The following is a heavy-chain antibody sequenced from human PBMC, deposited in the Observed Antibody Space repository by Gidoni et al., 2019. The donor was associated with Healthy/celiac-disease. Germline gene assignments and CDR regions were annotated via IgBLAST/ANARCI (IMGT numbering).Heavy chain of an antibody. V-gene: IGHV3-23*01. Sequence: EVQLLESGGGLVQPGGSLRLSCAASGFTFLSYAMSWVRQAPGKGLGGVSAMSGSGGSTDYADSVKGRFTISRDNSKNTLYLQMNSLRAEDTAVYYCAKDWSAAAGLPEIDYWGQGTLVTVSS. CDR3: AKDWSAAAGLPEIDY. CDR2: MSGSGGST. J-gene: IGHJ4*02. D-gene: IGHD6-13*01. CDR1: GFTFLSYA.